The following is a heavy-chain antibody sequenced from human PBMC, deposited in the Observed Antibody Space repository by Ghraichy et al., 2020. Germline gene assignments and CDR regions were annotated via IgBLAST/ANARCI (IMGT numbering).Heavy chain of an antibody. Sequence: SQTLSLTCTVSGGSISSSSYYWGWIGQPPGKGLEWIGSIYYSGSTYYNPSLKSRVTISVDTSKNQFSLKLSSVTAADTAVYYCARHPPANFWFDPWGQGTLVTVSS. CDR2: IYYSGST. D-gene: IGHD4/OR15-4a*01. V-gene: IGHV4-39*01. CDR1: GGSISSSSYY. CDR3: ARHPPANFWFDP. J-gene: IGHJ5*02.